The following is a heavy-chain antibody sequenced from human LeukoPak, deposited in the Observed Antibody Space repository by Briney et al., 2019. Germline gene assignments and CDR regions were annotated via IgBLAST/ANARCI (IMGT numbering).Heavy chain of an antibody. CDR1: GYTFTSYA. Sequence: ASVKVSCKASGYTFTSYAMNWVRQAPGQGLEWMGWISAYNGNTNYAQKFQGTVTMTTDTSTSTAYMELRSLRSDDTAVYYCARVGKRWLQLENYWGQGTLVTVSS. V-gene: IGHV1-18*01. D-gene: IGHD5-24*01. CDR3: ARVGKRWLQLENY. J-gene: IGHJ4*02. CDR2: ISAYNGNT.